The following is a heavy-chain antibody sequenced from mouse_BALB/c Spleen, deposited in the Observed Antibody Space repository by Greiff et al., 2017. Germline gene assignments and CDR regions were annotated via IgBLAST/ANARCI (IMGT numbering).Heavy chain of an antibody. D-gene: IGHD2-1*01. J-gene: IGHJ3*01. CDR2: IDPETGGT. V-gene: IGHV1-15*01. CDR3: TRGYYGNYAFAY. CDR1: GYTFTDYE. Sequence: VQLQQSGAELVRPGASVTLSCKASGYTFTDYEMHWVKQTPVHGLEWIGAIDPETGGTAYNQKFKGKATLTADKSSSTAYMELRSLTSEDSAVYYCTRGYYGNYAFAYWGQGTLVTVSA.